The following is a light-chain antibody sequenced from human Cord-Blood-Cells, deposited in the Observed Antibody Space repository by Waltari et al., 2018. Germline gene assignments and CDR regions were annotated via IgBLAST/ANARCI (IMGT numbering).Light chain of an antibody. CDR3: QQYDNLPIT. V-gene: IGKV1-33*01. CDR1: QDISNY. Sequence: DIQMTQSPPSLSASVGDRVTITCQASQDISNYLNWYQQKPGKAPKLLLYDASNLENGVPSRFSGSGSGTDFTFTISSLQPEDIATYYCQQYDNLPITFGGGTKVEIK. J-gene: IGKJ4*01. CDR2: DAS.